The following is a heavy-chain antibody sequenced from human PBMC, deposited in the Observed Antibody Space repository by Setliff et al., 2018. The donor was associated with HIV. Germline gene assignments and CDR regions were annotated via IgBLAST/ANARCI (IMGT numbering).Heavy chain of an antibody. Sequence: SETLSLTCTVSGASVTSGYYWSWVRRRPGRGLEWTGHIYYRGDTCYSPSLKSRLAISVDTSKMQFSLTVTSMTAADTAVYYCARLSCSSNSCPFDYWVQGTLVTVSS. D-gene: IGHD2-2*01. CDR2: IYYRGDT. CDR1: GASVTSGYY. CDR3: ARLSCSSNSCPFDY. J-gene: IGHJ4*02. V-gene: IGHV4-31*03.